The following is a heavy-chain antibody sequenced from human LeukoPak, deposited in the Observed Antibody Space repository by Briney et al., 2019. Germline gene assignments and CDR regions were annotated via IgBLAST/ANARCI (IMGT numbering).Heavy chain of an antibody. J-gene: IGHJ4*02. D-gene: IGHD6-13*01. CDR3: ARTTWSEGVLQQWYFDY. Sequence: GGSLRLSCAASGFTFSTYWMSWVRQAPGKGLEWVANINQGGSATYYMNSVKGRFTIARDNAKNSLYLQMNSLEAEDTAVYHCARTTWSEGVLQQWYFDYWGQGTLVTVSS. CDR1: GFTFSTYW. CDR2: INQGGSAT. V-gene: IGHV3-7*01.